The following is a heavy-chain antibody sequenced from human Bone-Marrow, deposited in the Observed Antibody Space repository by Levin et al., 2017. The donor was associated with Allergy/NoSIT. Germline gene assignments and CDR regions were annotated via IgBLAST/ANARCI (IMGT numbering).Heavy chain of an antibody. CDR2: ISSSSSHI. J-gene: IGHJ6*02. D-gene: IGHD3-16*01. V-gene: IGHV3-21*01. CDR1: GFTFSGYS. CDR3: ARTFLDGMDV. Sequence: LSLTCAASGFTFSGYSMNWVRQAPGKGLEWVSSISSSSSHIYYADSVKGRFTISRDNAKNSLFLQMNSLRAEDTAVYYCARTFLDGMDVWGQGTTVTVSS.